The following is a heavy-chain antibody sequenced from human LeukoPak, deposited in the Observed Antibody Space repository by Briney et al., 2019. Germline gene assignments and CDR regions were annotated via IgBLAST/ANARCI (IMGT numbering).Heavy chain of an antibody. V-gene: IGHV1-3*01. D-gene: IGHD2-15*01. CDR3: ARDGRMLGYYYYGMDV. Sequence: ASVKVSCKASGYTFTSYAMHWVRQAPGQRLEWMGWINAGNGNTKYSQKFQGRVTITRDTSASTAYMELSSLRSEDTAVYYCARDGRMLGYYYYGMDVWGQGTTVTVPS. CDR2: INAGNGNT. J-gene: IGHJ6*02. CDR1: GYTFTSYA.